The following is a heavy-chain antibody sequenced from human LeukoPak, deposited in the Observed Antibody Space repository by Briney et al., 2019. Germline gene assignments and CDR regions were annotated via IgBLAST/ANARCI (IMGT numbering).Heavy chain of an antibody. CDR1: GFTFSDHY. Sequence: GGSLRLSCAVSGFTFSDHYMSWIRQAPGKGLEWVSSISSSSSYIYYADSVKGRFTISRDNAKNSLYLQMNSLRAEDTAVYYCARGGPAAGRFDYWGQGTLVTVSS. CDR3: ARGGPAAGRFDY. V-gene: IGHV3-11*06. D-gene: IGHD6-13*01. J-gene: IGHJ4*02. CDR2: ISSSSSYI.